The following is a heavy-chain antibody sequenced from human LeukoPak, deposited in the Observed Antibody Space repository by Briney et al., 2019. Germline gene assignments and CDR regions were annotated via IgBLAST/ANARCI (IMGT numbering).Heavy chain of an antibody. J-gene: IGHJ3*01. V-gene: IGHV3-33*01. CDR3: ARDDARADNAFDL. Sequence: GGSLRLSCAASGFTFSSYGMQWVRQAPRKGLEWMAVILAYGSDKKYADSVKGRFTISRDNSKNTLFLQMNSLRVEDTAVYYCARDDARADNAFDLWGQGTTVTVSS. D-gene: IGHD2-15*01. CDR2: ILAYGSDK. CDR1: GFTFSSYG.